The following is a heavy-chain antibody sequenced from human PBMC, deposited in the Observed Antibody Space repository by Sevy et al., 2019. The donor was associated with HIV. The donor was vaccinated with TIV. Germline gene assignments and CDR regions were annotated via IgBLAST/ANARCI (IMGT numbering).Heavy chain of an antibody. CDR2: INQDGSVK. V-gene: IGHV3-7*01. D-gene: IGHD6-13*01. Sequence: GGSLRLSCVASGFSLNNYWMNWVRQAPGKGLEWVDNINQDGSVKYYGDSVRGRFTISRDNARNLVFIQMSSLRVDDSALYYCVRAIAKDGSFWGQGTLVTVSS. CDR1: GFSLNNYW. J-gene: IGHJ4*02. CDR3: VRAIAKDGSF.